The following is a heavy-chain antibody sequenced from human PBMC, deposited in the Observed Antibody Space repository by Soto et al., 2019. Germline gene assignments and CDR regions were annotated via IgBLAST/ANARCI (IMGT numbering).Heavy chain of an antibody. CDR1: GGTFSSYT. CDR3: ARRRGYSYGYGRQDSDY. D-gene: IGHD5-18*01. J-gene: IGHJ4*02. Sequence: ASVKVSCKASGGTFSSYTISWVRQAPGQGLEWMGRIIPILGIANYAQKFQGRVTITADKSTSTAYMELSSLRSEDTAVYYCARRRGYSYGYGRQDSDYWGQGTLVTVSS. CDR2: IIPILGIA. V-gene: IGHV1-69*02.